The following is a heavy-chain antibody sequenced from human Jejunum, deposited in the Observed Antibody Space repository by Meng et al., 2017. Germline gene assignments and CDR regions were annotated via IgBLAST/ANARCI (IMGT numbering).Heavy chain of an antibody. Sequence: QVVLQDSGPGLGKPSGTLSLTCTVSGVSTTAPFYWTWIRQAPGKGLEWIGEVWPSGATYYNPSLSSRITISIDTSNNQFSLEVAFLTAADTAVYYCARAIRERYFDSWGQGTLVTVSS. J-gene: IGHJ4*02. CDR3: ARAIRERYFDS. V-gene: IGHV4-4*02. D-gene: IGHD1-14*01. CDR2: VWPSGAT. CDR1: GVSTTAPFY.